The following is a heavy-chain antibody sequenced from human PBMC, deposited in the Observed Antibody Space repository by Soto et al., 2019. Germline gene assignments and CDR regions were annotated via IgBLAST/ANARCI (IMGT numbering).Heavy chain of an antibody. CDR1: GFTFSNYW. J-gene: IGHJ4*02. V-gene: IGHV3-74*01. CDR3: ARDTLELLYYFDY. CDR2: INSDGSSA. D-gene: IGHD1-7*01. Sequence: QPGGSLRLSCAASGFTFSNYWMHWVRQAPGKGLVWVSRINSDGSSASYADSVKGRFTISRDNAKDTLYLQMNSLRAEDTAVHYCARDTLELLYYFDYWGQGTLVTVSS.